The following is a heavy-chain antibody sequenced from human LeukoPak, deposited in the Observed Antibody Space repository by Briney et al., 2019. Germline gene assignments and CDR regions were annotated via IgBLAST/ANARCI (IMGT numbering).Heavy chain of an antibody. D-gene: IGHD4-17*01. CDR3: ARSTVTTTWFDP. CDR2: IYTSGST. CDR1: GGSSSRYY. J-gene: IGHJ5*02. V-gene: IGHV4-4*07. Sequence: SETLSLTCTLWGGSSSRYYWSWIRQPAGKGLEWIGRIYTSGSTNYNPSLKTRVTISVDTSKNQFSLKLSSVTAADTAVYYCARSTVTTTWFDPWGQGTLVTVSS.